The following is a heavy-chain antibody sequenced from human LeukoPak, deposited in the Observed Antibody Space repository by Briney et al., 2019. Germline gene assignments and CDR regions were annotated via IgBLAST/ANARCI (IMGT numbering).Heavy chain of an antibody. CDR1: GFTFGSYG. CDR3: TKEYSNAMDYYDY. V-gene: IGHV3-30*18. J-gene: IGHJ4*02. Sequence: GGSLRLSCAASGFTFGSYGMHWVRQAPGKGLEWVAVVSYHGRNKHYADSVQGRFTISRDNSKNTVYLQMDSLRPDDTAVYYCTKEYSNAMDYYDYWGQGTLVTVSS. D-gene: IGHD4-11*01. CDR2: VSYHGRNK.